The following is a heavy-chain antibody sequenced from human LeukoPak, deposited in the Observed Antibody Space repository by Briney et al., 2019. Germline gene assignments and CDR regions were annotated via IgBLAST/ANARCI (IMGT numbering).Heavy chain of an antibody. CDR3: VHRSGGSYFDY. J-gene: IGHJ4*02. D-gene: IGHD3-10*01. CDR1: GFSLTTRGVG. CDR2: IYWDGDK. V-gene: IGHV2-5*02. Sequence: SGPTLVNPTQTLTLTRTFSGFSLTTRGVGVGWIRQPPGKALEWLALIYWDGDKRYSPSLKSRLTITRDTSKKQVVLTMTNMDPVDTATYYCVHRSGGSYFDYWGQGTLVTVSS.